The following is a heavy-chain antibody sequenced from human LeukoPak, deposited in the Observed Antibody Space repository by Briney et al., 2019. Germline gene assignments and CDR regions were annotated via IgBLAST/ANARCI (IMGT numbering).Heavy chain of an antibody. Sequence: SETLSLTCTVSGGSISSSSYYWGWIRQPPGKGLEWIGSIYCSGSTYYNPSLKSRVTISVDTSKNQFSLKLSSVTAADTAVYYCAYGDYFDYWGQGTLVTVSS. CDR3: AYGDYFDY. V-gene: IGHV4-39*07. CDR2: IYCSGST. J-gene: IGHJ4*02. CDR1: GGSISSSSYY. D-gene: IGHD4-17*01.